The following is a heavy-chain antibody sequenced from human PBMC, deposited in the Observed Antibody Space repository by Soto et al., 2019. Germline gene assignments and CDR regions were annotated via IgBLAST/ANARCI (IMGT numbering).Heavy chain of an antibody. CDR2: VNPSGGST. CDR1: GYIFTAYS. V-gene: IGHV1-46*01. CDR3: AREENCSDGVCYSEYFQR. Sequence: QVQLVQSRAEVKKPGASVKVSCKASGYIFTAYSMHWVRQAPGQGLEWMGVVNPSGGSTNYAQKFRGRITMTRDTSTSTVYMDLSSLTSEDTAVYYCAREENCSDGVCYSEYFQRWGQGTLVTVSS. J-gene: IGHJ1*01. D-gene: IGHD2-15*01.